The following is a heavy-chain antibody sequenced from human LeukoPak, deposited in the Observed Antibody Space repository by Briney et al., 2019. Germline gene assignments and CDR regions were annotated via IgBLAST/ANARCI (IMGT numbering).Heavy chain of an antibody. CDR2: ISGSGGST. V-gene: IGHV3-23*01. Sequence: GGSLRLSCAASGFTFSSYAMSWVRQAPGKGLEWVSAISGSGGSTYYADSVKGRFTISRDNSKNTLYLQMNSLKTEDTAVYYCTTGSWWEPWFDPWGQGTLVTVSS. CDR1: GFTFSSYA. CDR3: TTGSWWEPWFDP. D-gene: IGHD2-15*01. J-gene: IGHJ5*02.